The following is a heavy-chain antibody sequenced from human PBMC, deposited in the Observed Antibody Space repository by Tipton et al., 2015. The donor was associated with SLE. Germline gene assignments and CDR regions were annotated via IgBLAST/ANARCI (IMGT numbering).Heavy chain of an antibody. CDR1: GYTFTSYD. CDR2: MNPNSGNT. V-gene: IGHV1-8*02. D-gene: IGHD6-13*01. Sequence: QSGAEVKKPGASVKVSCKASGYTFTSYDINWVRQATGQGLEWMGWMNPNSGNTGYAQKFQGRVTMTRNTSISTAYMELSSLRSEDTAVYYCARVPSYSSSWYYYYYGMDVWGQGTTVTVSS. CDR3: ARVPSYSSSWYYYYYGMDV. J-gene: IGHJ6*02.